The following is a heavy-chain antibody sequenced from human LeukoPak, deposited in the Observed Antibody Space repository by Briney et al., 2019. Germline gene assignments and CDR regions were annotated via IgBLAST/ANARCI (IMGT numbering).Heavy chain of an antibody. CDR3: AKGPKQLLVGSRGYYFDY. V-gene: IGHV3-23*01. CDR2: ISGSGDRR. Sequence: PAGGSLRLSCAASGFTFSSYAMSWVRQAPGKGLEWVSGISGSGDRRNYADSVKGRFTISRDISKNTLYLQMNSLRAEDTAVYYCAKGPKQLLVGSRGYYFDYWGQGTLVTVSS. CDR1: GFTFSSYA. D-gene: IGHD6-13*01. J-gene: IGHJ4*02.